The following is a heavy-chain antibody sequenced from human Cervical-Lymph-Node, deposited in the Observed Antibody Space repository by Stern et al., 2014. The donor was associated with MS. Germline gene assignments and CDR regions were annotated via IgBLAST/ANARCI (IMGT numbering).Heavy chain of an antibody. CDR3: ARDYGDYAFDY. V-gene: IGHV5-51*01. Sequence: EVQLVESGAEVKKPGESLKISCKGSGYSFTANWIAWVRQMPGKGLDWMGIIYPGDSDTRYSPSCQVQVTISADKSISTAYLQWSSLKASDTAMYYCARDYGDYAFDYWGQGTLVTVSS. CDR1: GYSFTANW. CDR2: IYPGDSDT. D-gene: IGHD4-17*01. J-gene: IGHJ4*02.